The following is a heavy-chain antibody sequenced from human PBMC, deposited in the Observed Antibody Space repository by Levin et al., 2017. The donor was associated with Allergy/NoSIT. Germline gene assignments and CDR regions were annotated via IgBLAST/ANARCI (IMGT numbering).Heavy chain of an antibody. CDR3: ARDGGGNSGYDLAFDI. V-gene: IGHV3-33*01. CDR1: GFTFRNYG. CDR2: IWYDGSKK. Sequence: GGSLRLSCEASGFTFRNYGMHWVRQAPGKGLEWVAVIWYDGSKKLYADSVKGRFTISRDDSKNTVYLQMISLRAEDTAVYYCARDGGGNSGYDLAFDIWGQGTKVTVSS. D-gene: IGHD5-12*01. J-gene: IGHJ3*02.